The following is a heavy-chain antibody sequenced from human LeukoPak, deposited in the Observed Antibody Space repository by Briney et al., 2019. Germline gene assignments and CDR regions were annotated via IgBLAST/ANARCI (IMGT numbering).Heavy chain of an antibody. D-gene: IGHD3-9*01. CDR1: GFSFSSYG. Sequence: GGSLRLSCAASGFSFSSYGMNWVRQAPGKGLEWVSGISGSGGRTYYADSVKGRFTISRDNSKNTLYLQMTNLRADDTAVYYCAKDATGFSDFDYWGQGTLVTVSS. CDR2: ISGSGGRT. CDR3: AKDATGFSDFDY. J-gene: IGHJ4*02. V-gene: IGHV3-23*01.